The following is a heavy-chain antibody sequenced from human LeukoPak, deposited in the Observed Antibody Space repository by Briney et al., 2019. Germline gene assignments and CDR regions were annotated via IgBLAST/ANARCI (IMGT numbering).Heavy chain of an antibody. Sequence: GGSLRLSCAASGFTFSSYSMNWVRQAPGKGLEWVSSISSSSSYIYYADSVKGRFTISRDNAKNSLYLQMNSLRAEDTAVYYCARYGGNPLVGHYYYYMDVWGKGTMVTVSS. V-gene: IGHV3-21*01. CDR3: ARYGGNPLVGHYYYYMDV. D-gene: IGHD4-23*01. J-gene: IGHJ6*03. CDR2: ISSSSSYI. CDR1: GFTFSSYS.